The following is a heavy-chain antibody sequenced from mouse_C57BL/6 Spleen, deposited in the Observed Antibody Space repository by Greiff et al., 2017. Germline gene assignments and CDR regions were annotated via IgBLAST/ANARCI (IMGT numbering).Heavy chain of an antibody. CDR3: ARTVTTDFDV. V-gene: IGHV5-17*01. CDR2: ISNGSSTI. J-gene: IGHJ1*03. CDR1: GFTFSDYG. D-gene: IGHD2-2*01. Sequence: EVQLVESGGGLVKPGGSLKLSCAASGFTFSDYGMHWVRQAPEQGLEWIAYISNGSSTIYYADTVKGRFTISRDNAKNTLFLHMTSLRSEDAAMYYCARTVTTDFDVWGTGTTVTVSS.